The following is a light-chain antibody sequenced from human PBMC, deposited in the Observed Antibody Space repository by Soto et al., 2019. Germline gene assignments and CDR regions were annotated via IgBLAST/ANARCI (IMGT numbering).Light chain of an antibody. CDR3: HHRGNGIT. Sequence: EIVLTQSPGTLSLSPGDRATLSCRASQTVSNNYLAWCQQKPGQAPRLLIYDASNRATGIPARFSGSGSGTDFTLTISSLEPEDFAVYYCHHRGNGITFGQGTRLEIK. CDR2: DAS. CDR1: QTVSNNY. V-gene: IGKV3D-20*02. J-gene: IGKJ5*01.